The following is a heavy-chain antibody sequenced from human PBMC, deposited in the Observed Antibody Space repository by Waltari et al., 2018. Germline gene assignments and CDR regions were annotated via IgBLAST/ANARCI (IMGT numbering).Heavy chain of an antibody. CDR3: TSDHGLSWPLD. CDR2: IYRGGET. V-gene: IGHV3-53*01. D-gene: IGHD6-13*01. CDR1: GVIVSNNY. J-gene: IGHJ4*02. Sequence: EVHLVESGGGLVHPGDSVRLSCAASGVIVSNNYMSWVRQPPGKGLEWVSVIYRGGETYYADSVKVRFTISRDNSKNTLDLQMNNVRAEDTAVYYCTSDHGLSWPLDWGQGTMVTVSS.